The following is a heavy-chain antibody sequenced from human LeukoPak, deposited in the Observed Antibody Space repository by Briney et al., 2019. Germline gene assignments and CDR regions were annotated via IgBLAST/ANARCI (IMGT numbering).Heavy chain of an antibody. D-gene: IGHD3-3*01. J-gene: IGHJ4*02. CDR1: GYTFTSYD. CDR2: MNPNSGNT. V-gene: IGHV1-8*03. Sequence: ASVKVSCKASGYTFTSYDINWVRQATGQGLEWMGWMNPNSGNTGYAQKFQGRVTITRNTSISTAYMELSSLRSEDTAVYYCARGKVLRFLEWLSPSYLDYWGQGILVTVSS. CDR3: ARGKVLRFLEWLSPSYLDY.